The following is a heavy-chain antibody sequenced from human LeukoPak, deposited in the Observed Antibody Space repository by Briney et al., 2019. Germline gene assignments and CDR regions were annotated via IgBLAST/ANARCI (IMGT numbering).Heavy chain of an antibody. CDR1: GGSISSNY. Sequence: SETLSLTCTVSGGSISSNYWSWIRQPPGKGLEWIGYINTSGSTDYNPSLKSRVSISLDTSRNQFSLKLTSVTAADTAVYYCARRGNWGFFDYWGQGILVSVSS. CDR3: ARRGNWGFFDY. J-gene: IGHJ4*02. D-gene: IGHD7-27*01. V-gene: IGHV4-4*09. CDR2: INTSGST.